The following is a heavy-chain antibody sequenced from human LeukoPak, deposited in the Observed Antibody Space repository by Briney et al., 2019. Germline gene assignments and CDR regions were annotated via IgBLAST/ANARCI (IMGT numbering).Heavy chain of an antibody. CDR3: ARVSPYCSGGSCYSALEP. V-gene: IGHV1-2*02. CDR2: INPNSGGT. D-gene: IGHD2-15*01. J-gene: IGHJ5*02. Sequence: ASVTVSCKASGYTFTGYYMHWVRQAPGQGLEWMGWINPNSGGTNYAQKFQGRVTMTRDTSISTAYMELSRLRSDDTAVYYCARVSPYCSGGSCYSALEPWGQGTLVTVSS. CDR1: GYTFTGYY.